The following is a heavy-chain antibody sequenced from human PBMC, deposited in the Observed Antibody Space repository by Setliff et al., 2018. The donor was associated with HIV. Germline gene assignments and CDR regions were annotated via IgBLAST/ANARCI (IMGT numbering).Heavy chain of an antibody. CDR2: INPTVNT. V-gene: IGHV4-34*01. CDR3: ARGLFYSSSYYAY. J-gene: IGHJ4*03. Sequence: SETLSLTCAVSGGPLSGYYWTWIRQPPGKGLEWIGEINPTVNTNYNPSLKSRVIISVDTSQNEFSLKLNSVTAADTAVYFCARGLFYSSSYYAYWGQGALVTVSS. D-gene: IGHD3-10*01. CDR1: GGPLSGYY.